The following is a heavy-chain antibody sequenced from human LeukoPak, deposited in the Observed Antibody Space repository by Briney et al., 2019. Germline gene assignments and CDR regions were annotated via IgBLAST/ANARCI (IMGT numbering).Heavy chain of an antibody. V-gene: IGHV4-30-2*01. CDR2: IYHSGST. D-gene: IGHD6-19*01. Sequence: SETLSLTCTVSGGSISSGGYYWSWIRQPPGKGLEWIGYIYHSGSTYYNPSLKSRVTISVDTSKNQFSLKLSSVTAADTAVYYCARLFPPNIAVAGGFDYWGQGTLVTVSS. J-gene: IGHJ4*02. CDR3: ARLFPPNIAVAGGFDY. CDR1: GGSISSGGYY.